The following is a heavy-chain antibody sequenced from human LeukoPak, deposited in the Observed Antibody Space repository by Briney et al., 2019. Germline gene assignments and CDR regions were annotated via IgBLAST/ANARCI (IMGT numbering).Heavy chain of an antibody. Sequence: ASVKVSCKASGYAFISTGINWLRQAPGHGLEWMGWISPYNGNRNFAQEFRSRLTLTTDTSSRTSLMELRSLRYEDTATYYCARDHGGFWSGSAGFWGQGTLLTVSS. D-gene: IGHD3-3*01. CDR1: GYAFISTG. V-gene: IGHV1-18*01. CDR3: ARDHGGFWSGSAGF. CDR2: ISPYNGNR. J-gene: IGHJ4*02.